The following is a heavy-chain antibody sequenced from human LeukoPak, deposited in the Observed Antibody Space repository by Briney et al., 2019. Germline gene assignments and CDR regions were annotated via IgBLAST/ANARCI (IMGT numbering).Heavy chain of an antibody. CDR3: ARDVFDY. Sequence: GGSLRLSCAASGFTVSTSYMNWVRQAPGKGLEWVSVIYGGGSTYYADSVKGRFTISRDNAKNSLYLQVNSLRAEDTAVYYCARDVFDYWGQGTLVTVSS. V-gene: IGHV3-53*01. CDR2: IYGGGST. J-gene: IGHJ4*02. CDR1: GFTVSTSY.